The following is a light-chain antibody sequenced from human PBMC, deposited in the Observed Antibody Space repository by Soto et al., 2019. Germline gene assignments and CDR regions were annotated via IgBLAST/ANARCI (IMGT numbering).Light chain of an antibody. Sequence: ENVLTQSPGTLSLSPGDGATLSCRASQSITSSYLAWYQRKPGQAPRLLIYGASSRATGIPDRFSGSGSGIDFTLTISRLEPEDFAVYYCHQFSTSPPMYTFGQGTKLEI. V-gene: IGKV3-20*01. CDR1: QSITSSY. CDR3: HQFSTSPPMYT. CDR2: GAS. J-gene: IGKJ2*01.